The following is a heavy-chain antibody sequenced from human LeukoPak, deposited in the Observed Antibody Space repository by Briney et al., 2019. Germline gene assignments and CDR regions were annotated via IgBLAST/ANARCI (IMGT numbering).Heavy chain of an antibody. CDR2: IGIRGDT. V-gene: IGHV3-13*01. CDR1: GFTFIDYD. D-gene: IGHD5/OR15-5a*01. J-gene: IGHJ4*02. Sequence: GGSLRLSCAASGFTFIDYDMHWVRQVIGKGLEWVSAIGIRGDTHYSGSVKGRFTIPRENAESSLYLQMNSLRAEDTAVYYCARGGIQVSGVDEFDYWGQGTLVTVSS. CDR3: ARGGIQVSGVDEFDY.